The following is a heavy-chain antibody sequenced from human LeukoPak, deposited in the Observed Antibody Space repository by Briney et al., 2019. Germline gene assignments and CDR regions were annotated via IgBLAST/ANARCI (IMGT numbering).Heavy chain of an antibody. CDR3: ARVVSLEGLVAFDI. CDR1: GGTFSSYA. Sequence: ASVKVSCKASGGTFSSYAISWVRQAPGQGLDWMGRIIPILGIANYAQKFQGRVTITTDKSTSTAYMELSRLRSEDTAVYYCARVVSLEGLVAFDIWGQGTMVTVSS. J-gene: IGHJ3*02. D-gene: IGHD4-23*01. V-gene: IGHV1-69*04. CDR2: IIPILGIA.